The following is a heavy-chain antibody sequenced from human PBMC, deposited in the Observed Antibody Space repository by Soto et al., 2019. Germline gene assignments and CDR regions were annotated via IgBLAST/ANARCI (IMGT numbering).Heavy chain of an antibody. V-gene: IGHV4-39*01. CDR3: ARHTPAISISDH. J-gene: IGHJ4*02. D-gene: IGHD2-15*01. CDR1: GGSSISSSYY. CDR2: IYYSGST. Sequence: SENLSLTCTVSGGSSISSSYYWSWIRQPPGKGLEWIGSIYYSGSTYYNPSLKSRVTISVDTSKNQFSLKLSSVTAADTAVYYCARHTPAISISDHWGQGTLVTVSS.